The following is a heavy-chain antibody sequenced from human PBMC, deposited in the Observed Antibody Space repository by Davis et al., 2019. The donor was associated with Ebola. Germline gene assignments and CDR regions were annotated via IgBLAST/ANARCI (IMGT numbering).Heavy chain of an antibody. D-gene: IGHD6-13*01. Sequence: SETLSLTCAVSGGSISSSNWWSWIRQPPGKGLEWIGEINHSGSTNYNPSLKSRVTISVDTSKNQFSLKLSSVTAADTAVYYCARGVRYWRAAAGYWGQGTLVTVSS. CDR2: INHSGST. CDR1: GGSISSSNW. J-gene: IGHJ4*02. CDR3: ARGVRYWRAAAGY. V-gene: IGHV4-4*02.